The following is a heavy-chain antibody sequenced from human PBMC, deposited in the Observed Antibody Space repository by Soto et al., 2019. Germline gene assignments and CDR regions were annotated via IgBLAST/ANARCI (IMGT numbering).Heavy chain of an antibody. V-gene: IGHV1-3*01. CDR1: GYTFTSYA. Sequence: QVQLVQSGAEVKKPGASVKVSCKASGYTFTSYAMHWVRQAPGQRLEWMGWINAGNGNTKYSQQFQGRVTITRDTSASTAYMELSSLRSEDTAVYYCARAVYCSSTRCSDAFDIWGQGKRVTVSS. CDR2: INAGNGNT. J-gene: IGHJ3*02. D-gene: IGHD2-2*01. CDR3: ARAVYCSSTRCSDAFDI.